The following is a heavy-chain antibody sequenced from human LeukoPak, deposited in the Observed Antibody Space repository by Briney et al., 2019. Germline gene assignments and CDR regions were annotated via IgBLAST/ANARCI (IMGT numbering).Heavy chain of an antibody. D-gene: IGHD3-3*01. V-gene: IGHV1-2*02. Sequence: ASVKVSCKASGYTFTGHYMHWVRQAPGQGLEWMGWINPASGATTYAQKFQGRVTMTRDTSISTAYMELSRLRSDDTAVYYCARGITIFGFSFDYWGQGTLVTVSS. CDR1: GYTFTGHY. J-gene: IGHJ4*02. CDR2: INPASGAT. CDR3: ARGITIFGFSFDY.